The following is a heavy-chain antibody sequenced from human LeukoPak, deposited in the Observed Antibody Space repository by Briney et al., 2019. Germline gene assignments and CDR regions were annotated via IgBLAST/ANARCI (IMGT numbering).Heavy chain of an antibody. CDR1: GYTFTSYD. CDR2: MNPNSDNT. V-gene: IGHV1-8*01. D-gene: IGHD3-10*01. J-gene: IGHJ4*02. CDR3: ARGRGAYGSGSYYNIILSY. Sequence: ASVKVSCKASGYTFTSYDINWVRQATGQGLEWMGWMNPNSDNTGYAQKFQGRVTMTRNTSISTAYMELSSLRSEDTAVYYCARGRGAYGSGSYYNIILSYWGQGTLVTVSS.